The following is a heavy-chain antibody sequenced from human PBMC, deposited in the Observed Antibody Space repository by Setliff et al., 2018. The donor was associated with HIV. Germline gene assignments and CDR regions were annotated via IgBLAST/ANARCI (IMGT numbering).Heavy chain of an antibody. CDR3: AREGGQGYSGSGSFYHRNFDL. D-gene: IGHD3-10*01. Sequence: PSETLSLTCAVYGWSLSGYYWSWVRQSPGRGLEWIGEINQSGNTNFNPSLKSRLIISVDTSKSQFSLKLTSVTAADTALYYCAREGGQGYSGSGSFYHRNFDLWGRGTLVTVSS. V-gene: IGHV4-34*01. CDR2: INQSGNT. CDR1: GWSLSGYY. J-gene: IGHJ2*01.